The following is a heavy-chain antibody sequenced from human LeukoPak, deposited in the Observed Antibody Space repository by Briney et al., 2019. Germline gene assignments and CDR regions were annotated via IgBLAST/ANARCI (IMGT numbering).Heavy chain of an antibody. Sequence: SGPTLVKPTQTLTLTCTFSGFSLSTSGVGVGWIRQPPGKALEWLTLIYWDDDKRYCPSLKSRLTISKDTSENQVVLTMTNMDPVDTAAYYCAHRLGTVEDTAILDYWGQGILVTVSS. CDR1: GFSLSTSGVG. V-gene: IGHV2-5*02. CDR2: IYWDDDK. D-gene: IGHD5-18*01. J-gene: IGHJ4*02. CDR3: AHRLGTVEDTAILDY.